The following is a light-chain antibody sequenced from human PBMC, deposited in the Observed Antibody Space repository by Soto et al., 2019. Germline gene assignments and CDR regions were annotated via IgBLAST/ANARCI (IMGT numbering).Light chain of an antibody. CDR2: DAS. V-gene: IGKV1-13*02. CDR1: QGVSNA. J-gene: IGKJ1*01. CDR3: QNFDSAPQT. Sequence: AIQLTQSPSSLSAFVGDRVTITCRASQGVSNALAWYQQKPGQPPNLLIYDASSLKSGVPSRFSGSGSGTDFTLTISSLQPEDFATYYCQNFDSAPQTFGQGTKVDIK.